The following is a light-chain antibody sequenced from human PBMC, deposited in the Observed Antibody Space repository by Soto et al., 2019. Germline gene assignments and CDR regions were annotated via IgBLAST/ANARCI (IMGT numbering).Light chain of an antibody. V-gene: IGKV1-5*03. CDR1: QSISTW. CDR3: QQYNSYSPLT. CDR2: KAS. Sequence: DIHMTQSPSTLPASVGDRVTITCRANQSISTWLAWYQQRPGKAPNLLIYKASRLETGVPSRFSGSGSGTEFTLTISFLQTDDFANYYCQQYNSYSPLTFGGGTKVDIK. J-gene: IGKJ4*01.